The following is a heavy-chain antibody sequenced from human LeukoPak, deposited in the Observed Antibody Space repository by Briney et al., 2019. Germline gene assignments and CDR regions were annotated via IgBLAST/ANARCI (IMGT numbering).Heavy chain of an antibody. CDR3: ARTRILEVSGYCPAFDY. J-gene: IGHJ4*02. Sequence: GGSLRLSCAASGFTFSGYSMNWVRQAPGKGLEWVSSISSSSGYIYYADLVKGRFTISRDNATNSLYLQMNILRAEDTSVYYVARTRILEVSGYCPAFDYWGRGTLVTVSS. CDR1: GFTFSGYS. CDR2: ISSSSGYI. D-gene: IGHD2-2*03. V-gene: IGHV3-21*04.